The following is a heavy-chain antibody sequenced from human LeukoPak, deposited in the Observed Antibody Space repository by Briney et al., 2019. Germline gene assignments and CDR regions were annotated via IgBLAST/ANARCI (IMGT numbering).Heavy chain of an antibody. D-gene: IGHD5-24*01. V-gene: IGHV3-48*04. CDR3: ARDAVMATMHGGLTFDY. Sequence: GGSLRLSCAASGFTFSSYSVNWVRQAPGKGLEWVSYISSSSSTIYYADSVKGRFTISRDNAKNSLYLQMNSLRAEDTAVYYCARDAVMATMHGGLTFDYWGQGTLVTVSS. CDR1: GFTFSSYS. J-gene: IGHJ4*02. CDR2: ISSSSSTI.